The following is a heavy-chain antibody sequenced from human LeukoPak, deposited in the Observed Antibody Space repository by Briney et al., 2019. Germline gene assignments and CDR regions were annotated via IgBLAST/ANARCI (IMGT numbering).Heavy chain of an antibody. D-gene: IGHD5-18*01. J-gene: IGHJ5*02. CDR3: AKDGYSYGYPFDP. Sequence: GGSLRLSCAASGFTFSSYAMSWVRQAPGKGLEWVSAISGSGGSTYYADSVRGRFTISRDNSRNTLYLQMNSLRAEDTAVYYCAKDGYSYGYPFDPWGQGTLVTVSS. V-gene: IGHV3-23*01. CDR1: GFTFSSYA. CDR2: ISGSGGST.